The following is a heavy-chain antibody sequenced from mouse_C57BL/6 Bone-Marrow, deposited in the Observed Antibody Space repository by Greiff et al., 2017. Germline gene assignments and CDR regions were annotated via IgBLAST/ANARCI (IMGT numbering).Heavy chain of an antibody. CDR1: GFTFSSYS. J-gene: IGHJ4*01. CDR3: ARYRGFYYAMDY. Sequence: EVKLVESGGGLVKPGASLKLSCAASGFTFSSYSMSWVRQTPEKRLEWVATISAGGSYTYYPDNVKGRFTISRDKAKNNLYLQMSHLKSEDTAMYYCARYRGFYYAMDYWGQGTSVTVSS. V-gene: IGHV5-4*03. CDR2: ISAGGSYT.